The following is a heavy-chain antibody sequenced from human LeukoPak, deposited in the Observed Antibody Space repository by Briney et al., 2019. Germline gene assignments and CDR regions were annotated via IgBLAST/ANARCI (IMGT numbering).Heavy chain of an antibody. D-gene: IGHD2-2*02. J-gene: IGHJ4*02. CDR2: ISGGGGST. CDR1: GFTFSSYA. Sequence: PGGSLRLSCAASGFTFSSYAMSWVRQAPGKGLEWVSAISGGGGSTYYADSVKGRFTISRDNSKNTLYLQMNSLRAEDTAVYYCAKYTAKAPRRDLDYWGQGTLVTVSS. V-gene: IGHV3-23*01. CDR3: AKYTAKAPRRDLDY.